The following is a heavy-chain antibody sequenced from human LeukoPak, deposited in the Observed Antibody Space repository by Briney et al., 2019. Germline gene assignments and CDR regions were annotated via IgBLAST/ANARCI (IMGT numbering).Heavy chain of an antibody. CDR2: IKYDENEK. J-gene: IGHJ4*02. D-gene: IGHD3-22*01. CDR1: GFTFSSYW. V-gene: IGHV3-7*01. CDR3: ARDRHYYESTGYFFDS. Sequence: GGSLRLSCEASGFTFSSYWMSWVRQAPGKGLEWVANIKYDENEKYYVASVKGRFTISRDNAKNSLYLQMNNLRAEDTALYYCARDRHYYESTGYFFDSWGQGTLVTVSS.